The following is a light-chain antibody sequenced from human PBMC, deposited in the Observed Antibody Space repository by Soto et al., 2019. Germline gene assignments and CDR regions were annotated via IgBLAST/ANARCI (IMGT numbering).Light chain of an antibody. CDR3: QVWDSSTAV. Sequence: ELTQSLSLSVALGQTARITCGANKIENKNVHWYQQRPGQAPLLVIYSDNNRPSGIPDRFSGSNSGNTATLTIKRVQAGDEADYYCQVWDSSTAVFGTGTKLTVL. CDR1: KIENKN. J-gene: IGLJ1*01. CDR2: SDN. V-gene: IGLV3-9*01.